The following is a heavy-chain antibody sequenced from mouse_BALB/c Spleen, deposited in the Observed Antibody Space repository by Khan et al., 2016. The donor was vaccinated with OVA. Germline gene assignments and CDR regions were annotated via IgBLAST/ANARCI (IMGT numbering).Heavy chain of an antibody. D-gene: IGHD2-3*01. CDR1: GYSITSDYA. CDR2: ISYRGST. Sequence: QLEESGPGLVKPSQPLSLTCTVTGYSITSDYAWNWIRQFPGNKLEWMGYISYRGSTNYNPALKSRISITRDTSKNQFFLQLNSVTTEDTATYYCARDGSRYNYAMDYWGQGTSVTVSS. CDR3: ARDGSRYNYAMDY. J-gene: IGHJ4*01. V-gene: IGHV3-2*02.